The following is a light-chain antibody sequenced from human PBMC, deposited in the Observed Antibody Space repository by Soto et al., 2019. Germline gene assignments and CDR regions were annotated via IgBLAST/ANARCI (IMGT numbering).Light chain of an antibody. CDR1: QGISNY. J-gene: IGKJ5*01. V-gene: IGKV1-27*01. CDR2: AAS. Sequence: DVQMTQSPSSLSASVGDRVTITCRASQGISNYLAWFQQKPGEVPKLLIFAASTLQSGVPSRFSGSGSGTDFTLTISSMHTEDVANYYCQKYKSAPQTFGQGTRLEIK. CDR3: QKYKSAPQT.